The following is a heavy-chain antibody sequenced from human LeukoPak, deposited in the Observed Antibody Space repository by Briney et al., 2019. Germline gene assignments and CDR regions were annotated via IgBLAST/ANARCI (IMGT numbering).Heavy chain of an antibody. V-gene: IGHV3-7*01. CDR2: IKDDGSQK. D-gene: IGHD3-10*01. CDR3: ARGWRWFGESYFDY. J-gene: IGHJ4*02. Sequence: GGSLRLSCAASGFTFSSYWMAWVRQAPGKELEWVANIKDDGSQKYYVDSVKGRFTISRDNPKNSLYLQMNSLRAEDTAVYYCARGWRWFGESYFDYWGQGTLVTVSS. CDR1: GFTFSSYW.